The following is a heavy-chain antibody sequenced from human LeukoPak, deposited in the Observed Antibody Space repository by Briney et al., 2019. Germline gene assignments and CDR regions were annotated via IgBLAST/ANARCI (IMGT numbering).Heavy chain of an antibody. CDR2: ISGSGGST. V-gene: IGHV3-23*01. Sequence: PAGGSLRLSCAASGFTFSSYAMSWVRQAPGKGLEWVSAISGSGGSTYYADSVKGRFTISRDNSKNTLYLQMNSLRAEDTAVYYCAKGDYYDSSGYYRLPTYYFDYWGQGTLVTVSS. CDR3: AKGDYYDSSGYYRLPTYYFDY. CDR1: GFTFSSYA. J-gene: IGHJ4*02. D-gene: IGHD3-22*01.